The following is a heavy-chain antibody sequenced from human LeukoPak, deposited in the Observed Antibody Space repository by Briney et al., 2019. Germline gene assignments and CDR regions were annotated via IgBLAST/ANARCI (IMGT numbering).Heavy chain of an antibody. V-gene: IGHV3-23*01. CDR2: ISGSGATP. J-gene: IGHJ4*02. Sequence: GGSLRLSCAASGFTFSGYAMSWVRQAPGKGLEWVSAISGSGATPSYADSVKGRFTISRDNSKNTVDLQMNSLRDEDTVVYYCSKDCRGYNISPEDHWGQGTLVTVSS. CDR1: GFTFSGYA. D-gene: IGHD3-3*01. CDR3: SKDCRGYNISPEDH.